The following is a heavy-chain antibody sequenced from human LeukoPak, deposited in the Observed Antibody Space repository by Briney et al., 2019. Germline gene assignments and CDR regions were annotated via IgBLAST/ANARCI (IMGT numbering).Heavy chain of an antibody. D-gene: IGHD2-8*02. CDR1: GYTFTSYD. CDR3: ARGKDIVLLVYASTGFDP. V-gene: IGHV1-8*01. J-gene: IGHJ5*02. CDR2: MNPNSGNT. Sequence: ASVKVSCKASGYTFTSYDINWVRQATGQGLEWMGWMNPNSGNTGYTQKFQGRVTMTRNSSINTAYMELSSLRSEDTAVYYCARGKDIVLLVYASTGFDPWGQGTLVTVSS.